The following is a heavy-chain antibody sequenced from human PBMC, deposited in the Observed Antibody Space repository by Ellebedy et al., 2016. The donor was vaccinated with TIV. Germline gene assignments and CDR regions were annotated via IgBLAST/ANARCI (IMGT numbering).Heavy chain of an antibody. J-gene: IGHJ4*02. CDR3: ARGPPTVLTGYYYFDY. Sequence: SETLSLTXTISGGSISSYYWSWIRQPPGKGLEWIGYIYYSGSTNYNPSLKSRVTISVDTSKNQFSLKLSSVTAADTAVYYCARGPPTVLTGYYYFDYWGQGTLVTVSS. CDR2: IYYSGST. D-gene: IGHD3-9*01. CDR1: GGSISSYY. V-gene: IGHV4-59*01.